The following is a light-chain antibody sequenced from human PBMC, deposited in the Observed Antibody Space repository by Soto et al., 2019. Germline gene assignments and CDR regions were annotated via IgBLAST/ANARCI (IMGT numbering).Light chain of an antibody. J-gene: IGKJ4*01. CDR2: GTS. CDR1: QSVSSSY. V-gene: IGKV3-20*01. Sequence: EIVWTQSPGTLSLSPGERATLSCRASQSVSSSYLVWYQQRPGQPPRLLIYGTSNRAAGIPDRFTGTGSGTDFTLTIYRLEPEDSAVYYCQQYGSSALTFGGGTKVEIK. CDR3: QQYGSSALT.